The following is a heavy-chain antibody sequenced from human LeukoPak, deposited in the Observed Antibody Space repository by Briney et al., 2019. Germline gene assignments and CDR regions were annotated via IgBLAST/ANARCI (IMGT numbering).Heavy chain of an antibody. CDR3: ARAPLGYYYDSSGYSAEYFQH. D-gene: IGHD3-22*01. Sequence: GGSLRLSCAASGFTFSSYEMIWVRQAPGKGLEWVSYISSSGSTIYYADSVKGRFTISRDNAKNSLYLQMNSLRAEDTAVYYCARAPLGYYYDSSGYSAEYFQHWGQGTLVTVSS. CDR2: ISSSGSTI. V-gene: IGHV3-48*03. CDR1: GFTFSSYE. J-gene: IGHJ1*01.